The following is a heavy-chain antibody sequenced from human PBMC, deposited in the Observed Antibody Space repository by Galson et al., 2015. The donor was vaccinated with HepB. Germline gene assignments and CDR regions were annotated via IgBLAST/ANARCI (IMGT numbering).Heavy chain of an antibody. CDR1: GYTFTSYY. Sequence: SVKVSCKASGYTFTSYYMHWVRQAPGQGLEWMGIINPSGGSTSYAQKFQGRVTMTRDTSTSTVYMELSSLRSEDTAVYYCARGVGSSNYYYYGMDVWGQGTTVTVPS. CDR3: ARGVGSSNYYYYGMDV. D-gene: IGHD6-13*01. CDR2: INPSGGST. J-gene: IGHJ6*02. V-gene: IGHV1-46*03.